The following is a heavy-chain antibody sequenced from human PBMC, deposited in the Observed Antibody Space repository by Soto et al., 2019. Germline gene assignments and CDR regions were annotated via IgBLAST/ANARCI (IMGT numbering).Heavy chain of an antibody. J-gene: IGHJ5*01. CDR2: IYYSGST. Sequence: QLQLQESGPGLVKPSETLSLTCTVSGGSISSSSYYWGWIRQPPGKGLEWIGSIYYSGSTYYNPSLKSRVTISVDTSKNQFSLKLSSVTAADTAVYYCARHYHWWFGWFDSWGQGTLVTVSS. CDR1: GGSISSSSYY. V-gene: IGHV4-39*01. CDR3: ARHYHWWFGWFDS. D-gene: IGHD2-8*02.